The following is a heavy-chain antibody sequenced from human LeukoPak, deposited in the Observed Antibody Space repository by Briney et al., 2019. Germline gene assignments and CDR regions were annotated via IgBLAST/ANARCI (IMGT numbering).Heavy chain of an antibody. CDR1: GGSISSYY. CDR3: ARSMVRGANRYYYYYYGMDV. J-gene: IGHJ6*02. Sequence: PSETLSLTCTVSGGSISSYYWSWIRQPPGKGLEWIAYIYYSGSTNYNPSLKSRVTISVDTSKNQFSLKLSSVTAADTAVYYCARSMVRGANRYYYYYYGMDVWGQGTTVTVPS. V-gene: IGHV4-59*12. CDR2: IYYSGST. D-gene: IGHD3-10*01.